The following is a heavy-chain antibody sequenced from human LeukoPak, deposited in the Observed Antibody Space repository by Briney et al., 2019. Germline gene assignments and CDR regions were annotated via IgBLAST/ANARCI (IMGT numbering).Heavy chain of an antibody. CDR3: ARESEGYRRYFDY. D-gene: IGHD2-15*01. V-gene: IGHV3-30*04. J-gene: IGHJ4*02. CDR1: GFTFSSYA. CDR2: ISYDGSNK. Sequence: TGRSLRLSCAASGFTFSSYAMHRVRQAPGKGLEWVAVISYDGSNKYYADSVKGRFTISRDNSKNTLYLQMNSLRAEDTAVYYCARESEGYRRYFDYWGQGTLVTVSS.